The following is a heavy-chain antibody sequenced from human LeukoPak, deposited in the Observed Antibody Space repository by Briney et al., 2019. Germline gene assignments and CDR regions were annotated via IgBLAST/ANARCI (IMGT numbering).Heavy chain of an antibody. CDR3: ANTGDLVPAAPGDAFDI. CDR1: GFTFSSYA. D-gene: IGHD2-2*01. J-gene: IGHJ3*02. CDR2: ISGSGGST. V-gene: IGHV3-23*01. Sequence: RAGGSLRLSCAASGFTFSSYAMSWVRQAPGKGLEWVSAISGSGGSTYYADSVKGRFTISRDNSKNTLYLQMNSLRAEDTAVYYCANTGDLVPAAPGDAFDIWGQGTMVTVSS.